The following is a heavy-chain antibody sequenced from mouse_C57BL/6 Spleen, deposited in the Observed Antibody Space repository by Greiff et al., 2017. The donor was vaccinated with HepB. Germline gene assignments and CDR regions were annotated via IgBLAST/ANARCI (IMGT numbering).Heavy chain of an antibody. CDR2: ISSGGDYI. CDR3: TKSAHWDNAMDY. Sequence: EVKLMESGEGLVKPGGSLKLSCAASGFTFSSYAMSWVRQTPEKRLEWVAYISSGGDYIYYADTVKGRCTISRDNARNTLYLQMSSLNSEDTAMYYCTKSAHWDNAMDYWGQGTSVTVSS. D-gene: IGHD4-1*01. CDR1: GFTFSSYA. J-gene: IGHJ4*01. V-gene: IGHV5-9-1*02.